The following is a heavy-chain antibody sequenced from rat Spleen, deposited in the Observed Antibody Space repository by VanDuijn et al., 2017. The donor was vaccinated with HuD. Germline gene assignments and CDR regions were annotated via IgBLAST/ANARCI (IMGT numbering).Heavy chain of an antibody. CDR3: TRGYVMDA. CDR2: ISTGGDNT. CDR1: GFTFRNFD. Sequence: EVQLVESGGGLVQPGRSLKLSCAASGFTFRNFDMAWVRQAPTKGLEWIASISTGGDNTYFRDSVKGRFTLSRDNAKNTQSLQMDSLRSEDTAIYYCTRGYVMDAWGQGASVTVSS. J-gene: IGHJ4*01. V-gene: IGHV5S13*01.